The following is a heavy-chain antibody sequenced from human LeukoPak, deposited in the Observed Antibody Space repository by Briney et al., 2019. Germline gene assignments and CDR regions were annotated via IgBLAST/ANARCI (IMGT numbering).Heavy chain of an antibody. D-gene: IGHD6-19*01. Sequence: GRSLRLSCAASGFTFSSYGMHWVRQAPGKGLEWVAVIWYDGSNKYYADSVKGRFTISRDNSKNTLYLQMNSLRAEDTAVYYCAREGIAVARDAFDMWGQGTMVTVSS. J-gene: IGHJ3*02. CDR2: IWYDGSNK. CDR3: AREGIAVARDAFDM. V-gene: IGHV3-33*01. CDR1: GFTFSSYG.